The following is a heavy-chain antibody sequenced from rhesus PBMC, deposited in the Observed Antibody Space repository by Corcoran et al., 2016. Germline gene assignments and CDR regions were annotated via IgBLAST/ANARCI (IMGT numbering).Heavy chain of an antibody. D-gene: IGHD2-2*01. CDR3: ARGGLGYCTSTTCQYGAFDF. Sequence: QLQLQESGPGLVKPSETLSLTCAVSGGSISSNYWSWLRQPPGKGLEWIGRISGSGGSTDYNPSLKSRVTISTDTSKNQFSLKLSSVTAADTAVYYCARGGLGYCTSTTCQYGAFDFWGQGLRVTVSS. CDR1: GGSISSNY. CDR2: ISGSGGST. V-gene: IGHV4-173*01. J-gene: IGHJ3*01.